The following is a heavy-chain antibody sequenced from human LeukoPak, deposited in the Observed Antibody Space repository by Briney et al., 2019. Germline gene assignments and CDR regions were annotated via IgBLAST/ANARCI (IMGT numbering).Heavy chain of an antibody. CDR3: ASTYSGYDLIYY. CDR2: INPNSGGT. CDR1: GYTFTGYY. Sequence: ASVKVSCKASGYTFTGYYMHWARQAPGQGLEWMGWINPNSGGTNYAQKFQGRVTMTRDTSISTAYMELSRLRSDDTAVYYCASTYSGYDLIYYWGQGTLVTVSS. D-gene: IGHD5-12*01. J-gene: IGHJ4*02. V-gene: IGHV1-2*02.